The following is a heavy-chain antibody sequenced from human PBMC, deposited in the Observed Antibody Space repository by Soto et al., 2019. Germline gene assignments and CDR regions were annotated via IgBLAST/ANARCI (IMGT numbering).Heavy chain of an antibody. CDR2: IYYSGST. CDR1: GGSISSSSYY. CDR3: ARRGVGATRAYYYYYGMDV. V-gene: IGHV4-39*01. D-gene: IGHD1-26*01. J-gene: IGHJ6*02. Sequence: PSETLSLTCTVSGGSISSSSYYWGWIRQPPGKGLEWIGSIYYSGSTYYNPSLKSRVTISVDKSKNQFSLKLSSVTAADTAVYYCARRGVGATRAYYYYYGMDVWGQGTTVTVSS.